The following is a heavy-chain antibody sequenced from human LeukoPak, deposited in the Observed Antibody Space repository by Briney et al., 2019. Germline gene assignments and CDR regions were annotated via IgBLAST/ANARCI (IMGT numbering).Heavy chain of an antibody. CDR3: ARDPGGGPTHGY. J-gene: IGHJ4*02. CDR1: GFTVGNNY. Sequence: PGGSLRISCAASGFTVGNNYMSWVRQAPGKGLEWVSVIYSDGSTYYPDSVKARFTISRDNSKNTLYLQMNSLRADDTAVYYCARDPGGGPTHGYWGQGTLVTVSS. CDR2: IYSDGST. V-gene: IGHV3-66*02. D-gene: IGHD1-26*01.